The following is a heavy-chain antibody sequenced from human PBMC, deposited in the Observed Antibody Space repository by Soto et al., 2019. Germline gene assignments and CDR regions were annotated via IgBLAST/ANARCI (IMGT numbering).Heavy chain of an antibody. J-gene: IGHJ4*02. CDR1: GFTFSSYG. CDR3: ANGRAFYCSGGSCYDSFDY. D-gene: IGHD2-15*01. CDR2: ISYDGSNK. V-gene: IGHV3-30*18. Sequence: GGSLRLSCAASGFTFSSYGMHWVRQAPGKGLEWVAVISYDGSNKYYADSVKGRFTISRDNSKNKLYLQMNSLRAEDTAVYYCANGRAFYCSGGSCYDSFDYWGQGTLVTVSS.